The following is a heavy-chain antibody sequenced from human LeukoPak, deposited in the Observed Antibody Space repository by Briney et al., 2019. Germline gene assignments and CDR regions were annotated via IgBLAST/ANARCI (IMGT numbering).Heavy chain of an antibody. Sequence: GGSLRLSCAAAGFTFSSYAMNWVRQAPGKGLVWVSRINSDGSSTSYADSVKGRFTISRDNAKNTLYLQMNSLRAEDTAVYYCAREDGGFCSGGSCYARDYYYMDVWGKGTTVTISS. V-gene: IGHV3-74*01. CDR2: INSDGSST. CDR1: GFTFSSYA. D-gene: IGHD2-15*01. J-gene: IGHJ6*03. CDR3: AREDGGFCSGGSCYARDYYYMDV.